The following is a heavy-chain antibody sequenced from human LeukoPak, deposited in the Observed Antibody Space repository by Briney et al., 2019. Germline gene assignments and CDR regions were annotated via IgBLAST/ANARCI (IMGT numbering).Heavy chain of an antibody. CDR1: GGSFSGYY. J-gene: IGHJ4*02. Sequence: SETLSLTCAVYGGSFSGYYWSWIRQPPGKGLEWIGEINHRGSTNYNPSLKSRVTISVDTSKNQFSLKRSSVTAADTAVYYCARGPGYCSGGSCYGGLYYFDYWGQGTLVTVSS. CDR3: ARGPGYCSGGSCYGGLYYFDY. V-gene: IGHV4-34*01. D-gene: IGHD2-15*01. CDR2: INHRGST.